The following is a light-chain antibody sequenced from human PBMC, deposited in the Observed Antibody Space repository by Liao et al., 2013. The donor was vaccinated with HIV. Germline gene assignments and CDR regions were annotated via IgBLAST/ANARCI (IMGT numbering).Light chain of an antibody. CDR3: QAWDSSTGDVL. Sequence: SYELTQPPSMSVSPGQTARITCGGNNIGTKSVHWYQQKPGQAPVLVIYYDSDRPSGIPERFSGSNSGNTATLTISRVEAGDEADYYCQAWDSSTGDVLFGGGTKLTVL. J-gene: IGLJ2*01. CDR1: NIGTKS. CDR2: YDS. V-gene: IGLV3-21*01.